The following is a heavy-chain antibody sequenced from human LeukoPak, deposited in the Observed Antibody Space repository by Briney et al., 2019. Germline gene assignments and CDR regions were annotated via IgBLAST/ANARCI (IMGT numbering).Heavy chain of an antibody. CDR2: ISGSGGST. CDR1: GFTFSSYA. D-gene: IGHD4-17*01. V-gene: IGHV3-23*01. CDR3: AKEGAYGDYGYYYYGMDV. J-gene: IGHJ6*02. Sequence: GGSLRLSCAASGFTFSSYAMSWVRQAPGKGLEWVSAISGSGGSTYYADSVKGRFTISRDNSKNTLYLQMNSLRAEDTAVYYCAKEGAYGDYGYYYYGMDVWGQGTTVTVSS.